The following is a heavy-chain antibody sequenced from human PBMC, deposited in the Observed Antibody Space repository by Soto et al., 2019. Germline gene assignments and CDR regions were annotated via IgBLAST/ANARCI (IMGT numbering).Heavy chain of an antibody. J-gene: IGHJ4*02. D-gene: IGHD3-10*01. CDR3: ARGSTXXYFDF. Sequence: PGGSLRLSCAASGFTFNRYWMSWVRQAPGKGLEWVANIKKDGSEQYYVDSVKGRFTVSRDNAKNSLTLQMSGLRAEDTAVYYCARGSTXXYFDFWGQGTLVTVSS. CDR1: GFTFNRYW. CDR2: IKKDGSEQ. V-gene: IGHV3-7*01.